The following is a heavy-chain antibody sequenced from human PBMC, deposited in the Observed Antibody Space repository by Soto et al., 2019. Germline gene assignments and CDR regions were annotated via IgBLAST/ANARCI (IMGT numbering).Heavy chain of an antibody. J-gene: IGHJ6*02. Sequence: SETLSLTCTVSGGSISGYYWSWIRQPAGKGLEWIGRIYTSGSTNYNPSLKSRVTMSVDTSKNQFSLKLSSVTAADTAVYYCARDPNKAGSYYYYGMDVWGQGTTVTVSS. V-gene: IGHV4-4*07. CDR3: ARDPNKAGSYYYYGMDV. CDR1: GGSISGYY. D-gene: IGHD2-15*01. CDR2: IYTSGST.